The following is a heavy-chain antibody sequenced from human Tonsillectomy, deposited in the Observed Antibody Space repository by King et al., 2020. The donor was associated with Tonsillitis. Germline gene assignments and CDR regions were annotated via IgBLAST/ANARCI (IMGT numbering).Heavy chain of an antibody. CDR1: GYSISSGYY. D-gene: IGHD6-13*01. J-gene: IGHJ3*02. CDR2: IYHSGST. Sequence: VQLPQSGPGLVKPSETLSLTCAVSGYSISSGYYWGWLRQTPGKGLEWIGSIYHSGSTYYKPSLKSRVTISVDTSKNQFSLKLSSVTAADTAVYYCARELPIAAPGSSIWGQGTMVIVSS. CDR3: ARELPIAAPGSSI. V-gene: IGHV4-38-2*02.